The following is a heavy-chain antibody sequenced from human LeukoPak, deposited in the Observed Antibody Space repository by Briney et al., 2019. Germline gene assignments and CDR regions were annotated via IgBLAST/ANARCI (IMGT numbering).Heavy chain of an antibody. J-gene: IGHJ4*02. CDR3: ASLEGASSFDY. V-gene: IGHV1-2*02. CDR2: INPNRGGT. Sequence: GSLKLSCTASGYTFTGYYMHWVRQAPGQGLEWMGWINPNRGGTNNAQKFQGRVTMTRHTSISTAYMEVRRLRRDDTAVYFCASLEGASSFDYWGQGALVTVSS. D-gene: IGHD1-26*01. CDR1: GYTFTGYY.